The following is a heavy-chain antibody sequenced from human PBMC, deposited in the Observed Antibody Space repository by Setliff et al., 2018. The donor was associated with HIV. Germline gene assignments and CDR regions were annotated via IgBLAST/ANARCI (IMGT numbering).Heavy chain of an antibody. V-gene: IGHV4-39*01. CDR2: VYYSGTT. CDR3: ARAYYYYYMDV. CDR1: GDSIKSSTYH. J-gene: IGHJ6*03. Sequence: SETLSLTCNVSGDSIKSSTYHWGWIRQSSGKGLEWIGSVYYSGTTYYNPSLKSRLTISVVTSKNQFSLNLTSVTAADTAVYYCARAYYYYYMDVWGKGTTVTVSS.